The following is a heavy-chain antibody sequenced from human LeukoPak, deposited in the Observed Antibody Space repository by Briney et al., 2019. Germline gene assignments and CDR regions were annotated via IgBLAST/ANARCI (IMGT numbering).Heavy chain of an antibody. Sequence: SETLSLTCAVYGGSFSGYYWSWIRQPPGKGLEWIGEINHSGSTNYNSSLKSRVTISVDTSKNQFSLKLSSVTAADTAVYYCARGDDYGDWYFDYWGQGTLVTVSS. CDR3: ARGDDYGDWYFDY. D-gene: IGHD4-17*01. CDR2: INHSGST. CDR1: GGSFSGYY. V-gene: IGHV4-34*01. J-gene: IGHJ4*02.